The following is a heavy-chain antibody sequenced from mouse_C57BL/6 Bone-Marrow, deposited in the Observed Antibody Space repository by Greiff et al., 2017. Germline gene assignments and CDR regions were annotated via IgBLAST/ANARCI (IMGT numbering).Heavy chain of an antibody. Sequence: VQLQESGAELARPGASVKLSCKASGYTFTSYGISWVKQRTGQGLEWIGEIYPRSGNTYYNEKFKGKATLTADKSSSTAYMALRSLTSEDSAVYFCARSLIPVFDYWGQGTTLTVSS. CDR3: ARSLIPVFDY. J-gene: IGHJ2*01. V-gene: IGHV1-81*01. CDR2: IYPRSGNT. CDR1: GYTFTSYG.